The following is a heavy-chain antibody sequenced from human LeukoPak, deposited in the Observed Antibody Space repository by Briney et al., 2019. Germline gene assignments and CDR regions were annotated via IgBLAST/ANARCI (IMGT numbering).Heavy chain of an antibody. D-gene: IGHD1-26*01. V-gene: IGHV3-23*01. CDR2: ISGSGGST. Sequence: GGSLRLSCAASGFTFSSYAMSWVRQAPGKGLEWVSAISGSGGSTYYADSVKGRFTISRDNSKNTLYLQMNSLRAEDTAVYYCAKEPLFDRGSYFNYYYYGMDVWGQGTTVTVSS. CDR3: AKEPLFDRGSYFNYYYYGMDV. CDR1: GFTFSSYA. J-gene: IGHJ6*02.